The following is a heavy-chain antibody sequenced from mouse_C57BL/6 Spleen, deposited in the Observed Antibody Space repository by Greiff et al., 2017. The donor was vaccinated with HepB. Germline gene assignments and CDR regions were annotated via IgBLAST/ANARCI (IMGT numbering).Heavy chain of an antibody. CDR3: ERRGSNYDWFAY. CDR1: GYTFTSYW. J-gene: IGHJ3*01. V-gene: IGHV1-59*01. CDR2: IDPSDSYT. D-gene: IGHD2-5*01. Sequence: QVQLQQPGAELVRPGTSVKLSCKASGYTFTSYWMHWVKQRPGQGLEWIGVIDPSDSYTNYNQKFKGKATLTVDTSSSTAYMQLSSLTSEDSAVYYCERRGSNYDWFAYWGQGTLVTVSA.